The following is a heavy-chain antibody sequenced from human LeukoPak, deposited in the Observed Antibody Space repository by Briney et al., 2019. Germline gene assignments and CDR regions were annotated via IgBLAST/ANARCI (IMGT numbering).Heavy chain of an antibody. D-gene: IGHD3-16*01. V-gene: IGHV3-74*01. Sequence: TGGSLRLSCAASGFTFTNFGMSWVRQAPGKGLVWVSRINSDGSSTNYADSVKGRFTTSRDNAKNTLYLQMNSLRVEDTAVYYCARHLHTYAFDYWGQGTLVTVSS. J-gene: IGHJ4*02. CDR2: INSDGSST. CDR3: ARHLHTYAFDY. CDR1: GFTFTNFG.